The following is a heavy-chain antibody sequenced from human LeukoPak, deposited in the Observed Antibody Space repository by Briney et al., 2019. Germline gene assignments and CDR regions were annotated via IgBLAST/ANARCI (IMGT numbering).Heavy chain of an antibody. D-gene: IGHD3-3*01. J-gene: IGHJ3*02. CDR1: GFTFSSYW. V-gene: IGHV3-7*04. CDR3: ARGDFWSGDYTDAFDI. Sequence: PGGSLRLSCAASGFTFSSYWMSWVRQAPGKGLEWVANIKHDGTESYSVDSVKGRFAISRDNAKNSLYLQMNSLRAEDTAVYYCARGDFWSGDYTDAFDIWGQGTMVTVSS. CDR2: IKHDGTES.